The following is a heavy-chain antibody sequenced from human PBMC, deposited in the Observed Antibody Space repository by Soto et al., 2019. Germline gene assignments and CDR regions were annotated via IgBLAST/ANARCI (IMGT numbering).Heavy chain of an antibody. Sequence: QVQLVQSGAEVREPGASVTVSCKASGYMFSVYGVSWVQQAPGEGLQWMGWVSPYNANTKYAQKFQGRVAMTTDTSTTTAYMELGSLTSDDTAIYFCARADGSSRLHSLDYWGQGTLVTVSS. J-gene: IGHJ4*02. CDR2: VSPYNANT. CDR3: ARADGSSRLHSLDY. D-gene: IGHD2-2*01. CDR1: GYMFSVYG. V-gene: IGHV1-18*04.